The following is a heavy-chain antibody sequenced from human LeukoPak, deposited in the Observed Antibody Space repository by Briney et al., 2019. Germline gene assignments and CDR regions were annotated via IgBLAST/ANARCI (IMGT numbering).Heavy chain of an antibody. Sequence: SGPTLVNPTQTLTLTCTFSGFSLSTSGVSGGWIRQPPGKALEWLALIYWDDDKRYSPSLKSRLTITKDTSKNQVVLTMTNMDPVDTATYYCAHRSSLGVAGTFAYWGQGTLVTVSS. D-gene: IGHD6-19*01. CDR3: AHRSSLGVAGTFAY. CDR1: GFSLSTSGVS. J-gene: IGHJ4*02. V-gene: IGHV2-5*02. CDR2: IYWDDDK.